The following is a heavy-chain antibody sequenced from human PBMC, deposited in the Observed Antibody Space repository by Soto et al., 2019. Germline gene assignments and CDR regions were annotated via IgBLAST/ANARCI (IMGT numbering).Heavy chain of an antibody. J-gene: IGHJ6*02. CDR1: GGTLSNYG. CDR2: IIPVFGTA. D-gene: IGHD4-17*01. V-gene: IGHV1-69*12. Sequence: QVQLVQSGAEVKKPGSSVKVSCKASGGTLSNYGISWVRQAPGHGLEWMGGIIPVFGTANYAQKFQGRVTITADESTTAVYMDVSSLRSDDTAVYYCARGDATKIVVTTYYGMDVWGQGTTVTVSS. CDR3: ARGDATKIVVTTYYGMDV.